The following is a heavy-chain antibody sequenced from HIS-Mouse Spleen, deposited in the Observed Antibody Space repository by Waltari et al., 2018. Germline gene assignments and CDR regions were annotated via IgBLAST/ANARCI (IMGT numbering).Heavy chain of an antibody. V-gene: IGHV1-2*02. CDR2: INPNSGGT. CDR3: ARDRLGRGPGYYYYGMDV. D-gene: IGHD7-27*01. J-gene: IGHJ6*02. CDR1: GYTFPGHY. Sequence: QVQLVQSGAEVKKPGASVRVSCKASGYTFPGHYMHWVRQAPGQGLEWMGWINPNSGGTNYAQKFQGRVTMTRDTSISTAYMELSRLRSDDTAVYYCARDRLGRGPGYYYYGMDVWGQGTTVTVSS.